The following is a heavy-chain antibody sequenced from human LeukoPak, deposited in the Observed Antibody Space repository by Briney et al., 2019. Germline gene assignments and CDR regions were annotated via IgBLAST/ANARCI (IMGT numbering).Heavy chain of an antibody. V-gene: IGHV3-74*01. CDR1: GFTFSRYW. J-gene: IGHJ4*02. D-gene: IGHD3-9*01. CDR2: INSDGRST. CDR3: VRGADTGYSSDS. Sequence: GGSLRLSRVASGFTFSRYWMHWVRQAPGKGLVWVSRINSDGRSTNYADSMKGRFSISRDNAENTLYLQMNSLRVEDTAVYYCVRGADTGYSSDSWGQGTLVTVSS.